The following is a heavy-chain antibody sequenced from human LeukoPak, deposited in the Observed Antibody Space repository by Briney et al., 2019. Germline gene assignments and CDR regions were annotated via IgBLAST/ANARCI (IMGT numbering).Heavy chain of an antibody. CDR2: INTNSGNP. V-gene: IGHV7-4-1*02. J-gene: IGHJ5*02. CDR1: GYTFTSYG. CDR3: ARVPFVVMGVTGNWFDP. D-gene: IGHD2-8*01. Sequence: ASVKVSCKASGYTFTSYGISWVRQAPGQGLEWLGWINTNSGNPTYAQGFTGRFVFSLDTFVSTAYLQISRLKPEDTAVYYCARVPFVVMGVTGNWFDPWGQGTLVIVSS.